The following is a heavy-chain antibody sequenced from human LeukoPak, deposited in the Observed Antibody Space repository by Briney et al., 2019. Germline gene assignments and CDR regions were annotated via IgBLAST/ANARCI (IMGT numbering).Heavy chain of an antibody. V-gene: IGHV4-39*07. CDR1: GDSINNNNYY. J-gene: IGHJ4*02. D-gene: IGHD2-15*01. CDR2: IYYSGST. Sequence: PSETLSLTCTVSGDSINNNNYYWGWIRQPPGEGLEWIGSIYYSGSTYYNPSLKSRVTISVDTSKNQFSLKLSSVTAADTAVYYCALASSGGSSAGGYWGQGTLVTVSS. CDR3: ALASSGGSSAGGY.